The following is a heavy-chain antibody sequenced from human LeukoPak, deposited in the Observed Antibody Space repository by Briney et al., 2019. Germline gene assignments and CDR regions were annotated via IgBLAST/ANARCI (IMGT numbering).Heavy chain of an antibody. CDR3: AKDLHYNDGRWEFDP. D-gene: IGHD5-24*01. CDR1: GFTFSTFA. CDR2: VVGGGTT. V-gene: IGHV3-23*01. J-gene: IGHJ5*02. Sequence: PGGSLRLSCAASGFTFSTFAMTWVRQAPGKGLEWVSGVVGGGTTYYADSVKGRFTLSKDNSKKTVCLQMNSLRVEDTAIYYCAKDLHYNDGRWEFDPWGQGTLVTVSS.